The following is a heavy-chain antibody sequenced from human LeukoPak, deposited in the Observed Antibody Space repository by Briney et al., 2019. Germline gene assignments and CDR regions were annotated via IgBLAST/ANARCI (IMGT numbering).Heavy chain of an antibody. V-gene: IGHV1-46*01. CDR1: GYTFTRYH. CDR2: ISPSGGTT. D-gene: IGHD3-3*01. CDR3: AREAIFGVVREYYFDY. J-gene: IGHJ4*02. Sequence: ASVKVSCKTSGYTFTRYHIHWVRQAPGQGLEWMGVISPSGGTTTYAQNFQGRVTMTRDTSTITVYMELSSLRSDDTAVYYCAREAIFGVVREYYFDYWGQGTLVTVS.